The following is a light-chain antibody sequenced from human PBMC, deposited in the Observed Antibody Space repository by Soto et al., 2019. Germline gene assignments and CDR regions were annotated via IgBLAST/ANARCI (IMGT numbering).Light chain of an antibody. CDR1: QSVHSSY. CDR2: GAS. J-gene: IGKJ5*01. CDR3: QQYNNWS. Sequence: EIVLTQSPGTLSLSPGERATLSCRASQSVHSSYLAWYQQKPGQAPRLLIYGASSRATGIPARFSGSGSGTEFTLTISSLQSEDFAVYYCQQYNNWSFGQGTRLEIK. V-gene: IGKV3D-15*01.